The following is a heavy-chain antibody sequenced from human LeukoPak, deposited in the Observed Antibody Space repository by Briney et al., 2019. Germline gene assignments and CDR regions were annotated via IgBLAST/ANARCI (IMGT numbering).Heavy chain of an antibody. J-gene: IGHJ4*02. D-gene: IGHD2-8*01. Sequence: SQTLSLTCTVSGGSISSGGYYWSWIRQHPGKGLEWIGYIYYSGSTYYNPSLKSRVTISVDTSKNQFSLKLSSVTAADTAVYYCAREVLGQTYFDYWGQGTLVTASS. CDR2: IYYSGST. CDR3: AREVLGQTYFDY. V-gene: IGHV4-31*03. CDR1: GGSISSGGYY.